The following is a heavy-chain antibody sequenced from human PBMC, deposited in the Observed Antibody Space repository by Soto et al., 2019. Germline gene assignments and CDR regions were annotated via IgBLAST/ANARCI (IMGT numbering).Heavy chain of an antibody. J-gene: IGHJ6*02. D-gene: IGHD6-6*01. Sequence: GASVKVSCKASGGTFSSYAISWVRQAPGQGLEWMGGIIPIFGTANYAQKFQGRVTITADKSTSTAYMELSSLRSEDTAVYYCARGAYSSFPSDYYYGMDVWGQGTTVTVSS. CDR1: GGTFSSYA. CDR3: ARGAYSSFPSDYYYGMDV. V-gene: IGHV1-69*06. CDR2: IIPIFGTA.